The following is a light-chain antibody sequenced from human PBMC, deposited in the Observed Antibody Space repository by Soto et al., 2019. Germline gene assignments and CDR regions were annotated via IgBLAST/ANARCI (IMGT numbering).Light chain of an antibody. CDR2: DAS. CDR1: QSVSSY. CDR3: QKSSNSFT. J-gene: IGKJ3*01. V-gene: IGKV3-11*01. Sequence: EIVLTQSPATLSLSPGERATLSCRASQSVSSYLAWYQQKPGQAPRLLIYDASNRATGIPARFSGSGSGTDFTLTISSLEPEDFAVYYCQKSSNSFTLGPGTKADIK.